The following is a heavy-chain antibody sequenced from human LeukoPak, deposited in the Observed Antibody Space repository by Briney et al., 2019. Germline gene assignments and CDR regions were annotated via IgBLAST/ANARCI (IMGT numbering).Heavy chain of an antibody. J-gene: IGHJ4*02. CDR2: IKQDGSEK. Sequence: GGSLRLSCAASGFTFSSYWMSWVRQAPGKGLEWVANIKQDGSEKYYVDSVKGRFTISRDNAKNSLYLQMNSLRAEDTALYYCAKDKGQNYFDYWGQGTLVTVSS. CDR1: GFTFSSYW. V-gene: IGHV3-7*03. CDR3: AKDKGQNYFDY.